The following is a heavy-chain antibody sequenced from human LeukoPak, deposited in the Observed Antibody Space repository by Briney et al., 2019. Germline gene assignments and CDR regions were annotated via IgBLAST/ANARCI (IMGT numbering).Heavy chain of an antibody. V-gene: IGHV3-23*01. CDR3: ARDYPTSGIVTIFDY. D-gene: IGHD1-1*01. Sequence: GGSLRLSCASSGFTFNNYAMTWVRQSPGKGLEWVSSITASGGSTYCADSVKGRFTISRDNSKNTLYLQMSSLRAEDTAVYYCARDYPTSGIVTIFDYWGQGTLVTVSS. J-gene: IGHJ4*02. CDR1: GFTFNNYA. CDR2: ITASGGST.